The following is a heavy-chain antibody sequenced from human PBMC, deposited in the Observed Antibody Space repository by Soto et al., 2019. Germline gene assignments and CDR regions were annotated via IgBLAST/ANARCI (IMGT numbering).Heavy chain of an antibody. CDR2: VSDNGGSRGGT. J-gene: IGHJ3*02. CDR1: GFMFNNSA. V-gene: IGHV3-23*01. CDR3: ARSKAVVIAAVDI. Sequence: EVALLESGGGLVQPGGSLRLSCTASGFMFNNSAMTWVRQAPGQGLQWVASVSDNGGSRGGTYYADSVKGRFTISRDNPENTLYLQPDILPGADTAVYYCARSKAVVIAAVDIWGQGTMVTVS. D-gene: IGHD2-21*01.